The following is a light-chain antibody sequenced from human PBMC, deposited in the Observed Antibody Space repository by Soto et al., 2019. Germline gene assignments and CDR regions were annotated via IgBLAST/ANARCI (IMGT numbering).Light chain of an antibody. V-gene: IGKV3-20*01. J-gene: IGKJ1*01. CDR2: GAS. CDR1: QSVSNNY. CDR3: QQYGSSGT. Sequence: IVLSESPGTLSLSQGERARLSCRASQSVSNNYLAWYQQKPGQAPRLLIYGASNRATGIPDRFSGSGSGTDFTLTISRLEPEDFAVYYCQQYGSSGTFGQGTKVDIK.